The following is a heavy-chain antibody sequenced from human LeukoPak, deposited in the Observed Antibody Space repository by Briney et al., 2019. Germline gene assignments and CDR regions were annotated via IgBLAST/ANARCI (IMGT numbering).Heavy chain of an antibody. CDR2: ISAYNGNT. J-gene: IGHJ5*02. V-gene: IGHV1-18*01. D-gene: IGHD6-13*01. Sequence: ASVKVSCTASGYTFTSYGISWVRQAPGQGLEWMGWISAYNGNTNYAQKLQGRVTMTTDTSTSTAYMELRSLRSDDTAVYYCARGQQLVHSDWFDPWGQGTLVTVSS. CDR3: ARGQQLVHSDWFDP. CDR1: GYTFTSYG.